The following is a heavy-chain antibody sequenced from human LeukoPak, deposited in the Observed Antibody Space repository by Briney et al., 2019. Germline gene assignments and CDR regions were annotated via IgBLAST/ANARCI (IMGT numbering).Heavy chain of an antibody. D-gene: IGHD2-15*01. CDR2: ISSSGRTI. V-gene: IGHV3-11*01. J-gene: IGHJ4*02. CDR1: GFTFSDYY. Sequence: GGSLRLSCAASGFTFSDYYMSWIRQAPGKGLEWVSYISSSGRTIYYADSVKGRFTISRDNAKNSLYLQMNSLRAEDTAVYYCAKISCSGGSRHQYYFDYWGQGTLVTVSS. CDR3: AKISCSGGSRHQYYFDY.